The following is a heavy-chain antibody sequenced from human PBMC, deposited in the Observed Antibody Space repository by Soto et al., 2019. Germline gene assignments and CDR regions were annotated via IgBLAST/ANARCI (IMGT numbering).Heavy chain of an antibody. CDR2: IYWDGDK. V-gene: IGHV2-5*02. D-gene: IGHD3-10*01. J-gene: IGHJ4*02. Sequence: QITLEESGPTLLKPTQTLTLTCTFSGFTLNTSGVRVDWIRQPPGKALEWLALIYWDGDKRYSPSLKSRLTITKDTSNTQVVLSPTNMDPADTATYYCVHAIKGSGSYYKGYFFDSWGQGTLVTVSS. CDR3: VHAIKGSGSYYKGYFFDS. CDR1: GFTLNTSGVR.